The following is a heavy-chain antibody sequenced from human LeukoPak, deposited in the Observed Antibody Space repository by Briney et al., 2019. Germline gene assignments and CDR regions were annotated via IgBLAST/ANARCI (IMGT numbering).Heavy chain of an antibody. Sequence: SETLSLTCTVSGGSISSSSYYWGWIRQPPGKGLEWIGSIFYGGSTYYNPSLKSRVTISVDTSKNQFSLKLSSVTAADTAVYYCASYRFPGGDAFDIWGQGTMVTVSS. D-gene: IGHD3-16*02. CDR3: ASYRFPGGDAFDI. CDR2: IFYGGST. CDR1: GGSISSSSYY. V-gene: IGHV4-39*07. J-gene: IGHJ3*02.